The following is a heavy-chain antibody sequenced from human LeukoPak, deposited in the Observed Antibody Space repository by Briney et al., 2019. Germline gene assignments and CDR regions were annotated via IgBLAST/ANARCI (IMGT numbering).Heavy chain of an antibody. Sequence: SETLSLTCTVSGGSISSYYWSWIRQPPGKGLEWIAYIDYRGSTTYNPSLKSRVTISVDTSRNQFSLKLSSVTAADTAVYYCARSRSGYSYDHAAYDIWGQGTMVTVSS. CDR1: GGSISSYY. V-gene: IGHV4-59*01. D-gene: IGHD5-18*01. J-gene: IGHJ3*02. CDR2: IDYRGST. CDR3: ARSRSGYSYDHAAYDI.